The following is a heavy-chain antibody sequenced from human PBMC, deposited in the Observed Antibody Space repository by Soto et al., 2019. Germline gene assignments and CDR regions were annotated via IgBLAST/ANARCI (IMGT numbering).Heavy chain of an antibody. CDR3: AKDRELGPFDP. CDR1: GFTFSSYW. V-gene: IGHV3-74*01. CDR2: IKSDGTSP. Sequence: GGSLRLSCATSGFTFSSYWLHWVRQAPGKGLVWVSRIKSDGTSPNYADSVKGRFTISRDNSKNTLYLQMNSLRAEDTAVYYCAKDRELGPFDPWGQGTLVTVSS. D-gene: IGHD1-7*01. J-gene: IGHJ5*02.